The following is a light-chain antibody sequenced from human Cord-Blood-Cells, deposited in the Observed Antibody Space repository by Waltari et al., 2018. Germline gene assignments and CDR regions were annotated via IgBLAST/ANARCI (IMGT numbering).Light chain of an antibody. Sequence: DIVMTQSLATLSVSPGARATLSCRASQSVSSNLAWDQQNPGQAPRLLIYGASTRATGIPARFSGSGSGTEFTLTISSLQSEDFAVYYCQQYNNWPPFTFGPGTKVDIK. CDR3: QQYNNWPPFT. CDR2: GAS. V-gene: IGKV3-15*01. CDR1: QSVSSN. J-gene: IGKJ3*01.